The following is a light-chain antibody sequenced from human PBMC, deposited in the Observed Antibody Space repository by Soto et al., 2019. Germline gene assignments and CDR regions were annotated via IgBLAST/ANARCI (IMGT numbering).Light chain of an antibody. J-gene: IGKJ1*01. CDR1: QRASGQY. Sequence: PWGRATLAFRASQRASGQYLSWYQQRPDQPNRLLIYGVYMRADGIKDRFSGSGSGSEFTLTINRLEPEDFAVYYCKDFDSPQWTFGTGTQVDIK. V-gene: IGKV3-20*01. CDR2: GVY. CDR3: KDFDSPQWT.